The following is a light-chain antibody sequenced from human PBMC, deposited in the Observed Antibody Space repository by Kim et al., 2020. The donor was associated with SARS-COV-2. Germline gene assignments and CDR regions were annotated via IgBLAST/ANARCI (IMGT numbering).Light chain of an antibody. CDR1: SGSFAINF. CDR3: QSYDYITQV. CDR2: END. V-gene: IGLV6-57*01. Sequence: GRTVTISCARSSGSFAINFVQWYQQRPGSPTVTLIYENDQRPSGVPNRFSGSIDSSSNSASLTISGLKTEDEAYYYCQSYDYITQVFGGGTQLTVL. J-gene: IGLJ2*01.